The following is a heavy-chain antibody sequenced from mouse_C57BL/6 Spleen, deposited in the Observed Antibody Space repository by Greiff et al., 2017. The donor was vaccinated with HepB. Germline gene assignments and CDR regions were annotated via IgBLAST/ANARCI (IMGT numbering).Heavy chain of an antibody. V-gene: IGHV5-17*01. CDR2: ISSGSSTI. CDR3: ARRDYGSSPYYYAMDY. D-gene: IGHD1-1*01. J-gene: IGHJ4*01. CDR1: GFTFSDYG. Sequence: EVQLVESGGGLVKPGGSLKLSCAASGFTFSDYGMHWVRQAPEKGLEWVAYISSGSSTIYYADTVKGRFTISRDNAKNTLFLQMTRLRSEDTAMYYCARRDYGSSPYYYAMDYWGQGTSVTVSS.